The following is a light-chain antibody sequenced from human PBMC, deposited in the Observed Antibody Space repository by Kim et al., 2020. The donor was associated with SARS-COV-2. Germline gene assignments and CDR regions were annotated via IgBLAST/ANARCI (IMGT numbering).Light chain of an antibody. J-gene: IGKJ1*01. CDR2: AAS. V-gene: IGKV1-39*01. Sequence: DIQMTQSPSSLSVSVGDRVTITCRASQSISTYLNWYQQKPGKAPKLLIYAASSLQGGVPSRFSGSGSGTDFTLTISSLQPEDFATYYCQQTYGTPQTFGQGTKVDIK. CDR3: QQTYGTPQT. CDR1: QSISTY.